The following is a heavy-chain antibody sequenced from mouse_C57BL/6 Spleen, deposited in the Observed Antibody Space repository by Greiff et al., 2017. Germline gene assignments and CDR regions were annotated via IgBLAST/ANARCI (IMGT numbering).Heavy chain of an antibody. CDR2: INPYNGGT. J-gene: IGHJ3*01. CDR1: GYTFTDYY. CDR3: AREGVRRFAY. V-gene: IGHV1-19*01. Sequence: EVQLQQSGPVLVKPGASVKMSCKASGYTFTDYYMNWVKQSHGKSLEWIGVINPYNGGTSYNQKFKGKATLTVDKSSSTAYMELNSLTSEDSAVDYCAREGVRRFAYWGQGTLVTVSA.